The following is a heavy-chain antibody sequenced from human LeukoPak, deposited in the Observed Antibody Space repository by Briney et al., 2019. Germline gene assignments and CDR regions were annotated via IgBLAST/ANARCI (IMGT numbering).Heavy chain of an antibody. CDR1: GFTFSSYS. Sequence: GGSLRLSCAASGFTFSSYSMSWIRQAPGKGLGWVSYISSSGSTIYYADSVKGRFTISRDNAKNSLYLQMNSLRAEDTAVYYCARDRADFSSEFDYWGQGTLVTVSS. CDR3: ARDRADFSSEFDY. CDR2: ISSSGSTI. V-gene: IGHV3-48*04. J-gene: IGHJ4*02. D-gene: IGHD6-6*01.